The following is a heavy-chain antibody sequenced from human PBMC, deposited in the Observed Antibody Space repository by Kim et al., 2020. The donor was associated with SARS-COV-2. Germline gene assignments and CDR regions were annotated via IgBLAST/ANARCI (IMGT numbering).Heavy chain of an antibody. Sequence: GGSLRLSCAASGFTVSSTYMSWVRQAPGKGLEWVSIIYSGGSTYYADSVKGRFTISRDNSKNTLYLQMNSLRAEDTAVYYCARDGYNWNDVGAFDIWGQGTMVTVSS. V-gene: IGHV3-53*01. J-gene: IGHJ3*02. CDR2: IYSGGST. CDR1: GFTVSSTY. CDR3: ARDGYNWNDVGAFDI. D-gene: IGHD1-1*01.